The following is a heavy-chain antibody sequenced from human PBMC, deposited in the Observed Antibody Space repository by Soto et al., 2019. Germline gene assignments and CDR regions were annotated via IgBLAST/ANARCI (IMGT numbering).Heavy chain of an antibody. D-gene: IGHD6-6*01. CDR2: ISATGTYT. CDR1: GFTFSTCS. CDR3: TTEYNSRQALKL. Sequence: EVQLVESGGGLVEPGGSLRLSCATSGFTFSTCSMNWVRPAPGKGLEWVSSISATGTYTFYAASLKGRFTISRDNARNSLFLQMNSLRVEDTALYFCTTEYNSRQALKLWGQGDLVSGSS. V-gene: IGHV3-21*01. J-gene: IGHJ4*02.